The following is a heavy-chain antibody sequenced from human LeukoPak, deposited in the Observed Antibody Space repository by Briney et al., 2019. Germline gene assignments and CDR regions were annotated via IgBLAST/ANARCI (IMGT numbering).Heavy chain of an antibody. D-gene: IGHD3-10*01. V-gene: IGHV3-21*01. CDR3: ARDPDYYGSGSHDAFDI. CDR1: GFTFSSYS. J-gene: IGHJ3*02. Sequence: PGGSLRLSCAASGFTFSSYSMNWVRQAPGKGLEWVSSISSSSYIYYADSVKGRFTISRDNAKNSLYLQMNSLRAEDTAVYYCARDPDYYGSGSHDAFDIWGQGTMVTVSS. CDR2: ISSSSYI.